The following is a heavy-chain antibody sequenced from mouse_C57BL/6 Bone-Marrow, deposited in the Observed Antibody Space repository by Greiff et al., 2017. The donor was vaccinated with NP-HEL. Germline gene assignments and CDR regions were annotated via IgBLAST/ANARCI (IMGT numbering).Heavy chain of an antibody. J-gene: IGHJ2*01. V-gene: IGHV1-19*01. Sequence: EVKLMESGPVLVKPGASVKMSCKASGYTFTDYYMNWVKQSHGKSLEWIGVINPYNGGTSYNQKFKGKATLTVDKSSSTAYMELNSLTSEDSAVYYCAGVTNYFDYWGQGTTLTVSS. CDR1: GYTFTDYY. CDR3: AGVTNYFDY. D-gene: IGHD2-2*01. CDR2: INPYNGGT.